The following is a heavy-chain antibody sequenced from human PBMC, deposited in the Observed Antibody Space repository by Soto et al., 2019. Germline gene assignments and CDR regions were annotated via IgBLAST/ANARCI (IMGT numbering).Heavy chain of an antibody. CDR3: ARDLRGYSYAYGMDV. Sequence: SVKVSCKASGYTFTGYYMHWVRQAPGQGLEWMGWINPNSGGTNYAQKFQGWVTMTRDTSISTAYMELSRLRSDDTAVYYCARDLRGYSYAYGMDVWGQGTTVTVSS. CDR1: GYTFTGYY. D-gene: IGHD5-18*01. V-gene: IGHV1-2*04. CDR2: INPNSGGT. J-gene: IGHJ6*02.